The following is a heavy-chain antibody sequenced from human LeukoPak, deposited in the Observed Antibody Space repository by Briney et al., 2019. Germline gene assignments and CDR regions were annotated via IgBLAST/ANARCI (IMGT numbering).Heavy chain of an antibody. CDR2: IIPIFGIA. V-gene: IGHV1-69*04. CDR3: ARESPIGGSYNGYFQH. J-gene: IGHJ1*01. Sequence: SVKVSCMASGGTFSSYAISWVRQAPGQGLEWMGRIIPIFGIANYAQKFQGRVTITADKSTSTAYMELSSLRSEDTAVYYCARESPIGGSYNGYFQHWGQGTLVTVSS. D-gene: IGHD1-26*01. CDR1: GGTFSSYA.